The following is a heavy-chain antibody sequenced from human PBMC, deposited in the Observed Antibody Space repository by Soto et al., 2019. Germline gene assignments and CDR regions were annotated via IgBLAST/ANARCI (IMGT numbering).Heavy chain of an antibody. D-gene: IGHD3-10*01. V-gene: IGHV1-69*13. CDR3: ARALWFGELLYYFDY. Sequence: ASVKVSCKASGGTFSSYAISWVRQAPGQGLEWMGGIIPIFGTANYAQKFQGRVTITADESTSTAYMELGSLRSEDTAVYYCARALWFGELLYYFDYWGQGTLVTVSS. CDR1: GGTFSSYA. CDR2: IIPIFGTA. J-gene: IGHJ4*02.